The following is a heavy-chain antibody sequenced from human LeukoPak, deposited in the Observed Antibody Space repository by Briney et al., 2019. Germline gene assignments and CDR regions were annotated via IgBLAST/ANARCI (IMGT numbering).Heavy chain of an antibody. CDR3: AGTRWELLY. CDR1: GFTFSNYV. Sequence: PGGSLRLSCAASGFTFSNYVMSWVRQAPGRGLEWVSGVSGSGDTPYYADSVKDRFTVSRHNSKNTVYLQINSLRAEDTAVYYCAGTRWELLYWGQGTLVTVSS. CDR2: VSGSGDTP. J-gene: IGHJ4*02. V-gene: IGHV3-23*01. D-gene: IGHD1-26*01.